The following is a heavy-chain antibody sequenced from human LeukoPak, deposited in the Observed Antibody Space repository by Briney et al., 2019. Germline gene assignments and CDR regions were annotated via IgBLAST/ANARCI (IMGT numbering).Heavy chain of an antibody. CDR2: MYYSGST. Sequence: SETLSLTCTVSAGSISSYYWSWIRQPPGKGLEWIGYMYYSGSTNYNPSLKSRVTISEDTPKNQFSLKLSSVTAADTAVYYCARVNYYDSSGYPPHFDYWGQGTLVTVSS. J-gene: IGHJ4*02. V-gene: IGHV4-59*01. CDR1: AGSISSYY. D-gene: IGHD3-22*01. CDR3: ARVNYYDSSGYPPHFDY.